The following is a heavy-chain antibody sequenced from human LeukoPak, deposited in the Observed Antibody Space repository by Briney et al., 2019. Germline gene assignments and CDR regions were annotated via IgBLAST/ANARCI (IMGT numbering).Heavy chain of an antibody. V-gene: IGHV3-48*01. D-gene: IGHD3-3*01. CDR3: AKEYYDFWSGLSRQPFDY. Sequence: HPGGSLRLSCAASGFTFSSYSMNWVRQAPGKGLEWVSYISSSSSTIYYADSVKGRFTISRDNAKNSLYLQMNSLRAEDTAVYYCAKEYYDFWSGLSRQPFDYWGQGTLVTVSS. CDR2: ISSSSSTI. J-gene: IGHJ4*02. CDR1: GFTFSSYS.